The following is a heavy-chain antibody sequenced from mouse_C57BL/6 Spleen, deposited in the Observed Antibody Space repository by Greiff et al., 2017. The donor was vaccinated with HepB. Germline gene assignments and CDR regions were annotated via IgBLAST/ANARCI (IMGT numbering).Heavy chain of an antibody. J-gene: IGHJ2*01. Sequence: VQLQQSGAELVKPGASVKLSCKASGYTFTSYWMHWVKQRPGQGLEWIGMIHPNSGSTNYNEKFKSKATLTVDKSSSTAYMQLSSLTSEDSAVYYCARVELRYFDYWGQGTTLTVSS. CDR1: GYTFTSYW. CDR2: IHPNSGST. D-gene: IGHD1-1*01. V-gene: IGHV1-64*01. CDR3: ARVELRYFDY.